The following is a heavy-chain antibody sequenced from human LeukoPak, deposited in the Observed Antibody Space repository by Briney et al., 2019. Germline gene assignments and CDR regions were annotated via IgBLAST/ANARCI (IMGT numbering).Heavy chain of an antibody. CDR1: GGSFSGYY. CDR3: ARGERGYSYGYRLDY. J-gene: IGHJ4*02. D-gene: IGHD5-18*01. Sequence: SETLSLTCAVYGGSFSGYYWSWIRQPPGKGLEWIGEINHSGSTNYNPSLKSRGTISVDTSKNQFSLKLSSVTAADTAVYYCARGERGYSYGYRLDYWGQGTLVTVSS. CDR2: INHSGST. V-gene: IGHV4-34*01.